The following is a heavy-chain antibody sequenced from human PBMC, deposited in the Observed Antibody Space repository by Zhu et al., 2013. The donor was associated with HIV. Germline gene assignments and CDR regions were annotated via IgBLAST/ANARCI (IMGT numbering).Heavy chain of an antibody. CDR3: ARRALRGEYYYDSSGYYPGVFDY. D-gene: IGHD3-22*01. CDR1: GYSISSGYY. V-gene: IGHV4-38-2*01. CDR2: IYHSGST. Sequence: QVQLQESGPGLVKPSETLSLTCAVSGYSISSGYYWGWIRQPPGKGLEWIGSIYHSGSTYYNPSLKSRVTISVDTSKNQFSLKLSSVTAADTAVYYCARRALRGEYYYDSSGYYPGVFDYWGQGTLVTVSS. J-gene: IGHJ4*02.